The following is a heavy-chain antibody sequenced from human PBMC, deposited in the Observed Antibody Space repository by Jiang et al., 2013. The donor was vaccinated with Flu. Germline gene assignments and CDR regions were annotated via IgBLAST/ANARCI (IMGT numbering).Heavy chain of an antibody. V-gene: IGHV3-30*04. CDR1: SYA. CDR3: ARGGYCSGGSCYSGWYFDL. CDR2: ISYDGSNK. J-gene: IGHJ2*01. Sequence: SYAMHWVRQAPGKGLEWVAVISYDGSNKYYADSVKGRFTISRDNSKNTLYLQMNSLRAEDTAVYYCARGGYCSGGSCYSGWYFDLWGRGTLVTVSS. D-gene: IGHD2-15*01.